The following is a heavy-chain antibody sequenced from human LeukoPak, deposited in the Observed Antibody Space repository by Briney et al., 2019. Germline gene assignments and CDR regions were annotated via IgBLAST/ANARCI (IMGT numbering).Heavy chain of an antibody. J-gene: IGHJ4*02. CDR2: IYYSGST. Sequence: TWVRQPPGKGLEWIGYIYYSGSTYYNPSLKSRVTISVDTSKNQFSLKLSSVTAADTAVYYCARGRYFDYWSQGTLVTVSS. V-gene: IGHV4-30-4*01. CDR3: ARGRYFDY.